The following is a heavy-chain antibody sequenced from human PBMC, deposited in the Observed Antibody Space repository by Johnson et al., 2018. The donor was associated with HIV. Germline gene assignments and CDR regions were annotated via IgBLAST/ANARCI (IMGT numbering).Heavy chain of an antibody. CDR2: IYSGGST. CDR3: ARGLGSRSAFHI. Sequence: VQLVESGGGLVQPGGSLRLSCAASGFSVSSNYMTWVRQAPGKGLEWVSVIYSGGSTYYADSVQGRFTISRDNSKNTLYLQMNSVRAEDTAVYYCARGLGSRSAFHIWGQGTMVTVSS. CDR1: GFSVSSNY. J-gene: IGHJ3*02. D-gene: IGHD2-2*01. V-gene: IGHV3-66*01.